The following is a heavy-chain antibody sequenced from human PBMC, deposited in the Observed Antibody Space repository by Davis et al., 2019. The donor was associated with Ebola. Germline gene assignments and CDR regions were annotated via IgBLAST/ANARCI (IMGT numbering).Heavy chain of an antibody. CDR3: AGNGGGYSGYVPPAFDC. CDR2: IYRGGDT. CDR1: GFSVNTKY. V-gene: IGHV3-53*01. J-gene: IGHJ4*02. Sequence: GESLKISCTVSGFSVNTKYMNWVRQAPGKGLEWVATIYRGGDTYHAESVKGRFTISRDKSKNTLDLQMNNLRGEDTALYYCAGNGGGYSGYVPPAFDCWGQGALVTVSS. D-gene: IGHD5-12*01.